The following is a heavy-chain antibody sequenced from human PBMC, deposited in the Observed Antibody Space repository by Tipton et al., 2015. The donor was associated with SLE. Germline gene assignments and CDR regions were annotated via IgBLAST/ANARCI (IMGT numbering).Heavy chain of an antibody. J-gene: IGHJ4*02. CDR3: ARGGKYYDTGRFFDY. D-gene: IGHD3-22*01. CDR2: IYFSGST. CDR1: GDSISSGGCY. Sequence: LRLSCTVSGDSISSGGCYWSWIRPHPGKGLEWIGYIYFSGSTYYNPSLKSRVIISIDTSKNQFSLKLSSVTAADTAVYYCARGGKYYDTGRFFDYWGQGTLVTVSS. V-gene: IGHV4-31*03.